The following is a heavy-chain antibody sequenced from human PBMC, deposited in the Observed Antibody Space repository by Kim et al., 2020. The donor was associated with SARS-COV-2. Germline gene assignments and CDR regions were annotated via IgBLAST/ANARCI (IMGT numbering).Heavy chain of an antibody. Sequence: SETLSLTCTVSGGSISSYYWSWIRQPPGKGLEWIGYNYYSGSSNYNPSLKSRFTLSVNTPKNQSSLKLSSVTAADTAVYYCASSSSAASYYYGRDVWGQGTTVTVTS. CDR1: GGSISSYY. V-gene: IGHV4-59*01. CDR3: ASSSSAASYYYGRDV. J-gene: IGHJ6*02. D-gene: IGHD6-6*01. CDR2: NYYSGSS.